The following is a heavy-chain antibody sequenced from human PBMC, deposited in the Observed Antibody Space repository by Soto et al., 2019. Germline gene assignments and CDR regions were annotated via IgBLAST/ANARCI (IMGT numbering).Heavy chain of an antibody. CDR1: GGSISSGGYY. Sequence: SETLSLTCTVSGGSISSGGYYWSWIRQHPGKGLEWIGYIYYSGSTYYNPSLKSRVTISVDTSKNQFSLKLSSVTAADTAVYYCARDLDGLSGYFDSWGQGTLVTVSS. CDR2: IYYSGST. V-gene: IGHV4-31*03. CDR3: ARDLDGLSGYFDS. J-gene: IGHJ4*02.